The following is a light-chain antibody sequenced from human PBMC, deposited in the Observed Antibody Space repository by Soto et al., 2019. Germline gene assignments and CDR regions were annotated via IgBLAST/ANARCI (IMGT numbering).Light chain of an antibody. V-gene: IGKV2-28*01. CDR3: MQALQTPLT. J-gene: IGKJ4*01. CDR2: LGS. Sequence: IAMTQSPLSLPVTPGEPASISCRSSRSLLHSNGYDYLDWYLQKPGQSPQLLIYLGSNRASGVPDRFSGSGSGTDFTLKISRVEAEDVGVYYCMQALQTPLTFGGGTKVEIK. CDR1: RSLLHSNGYDY.